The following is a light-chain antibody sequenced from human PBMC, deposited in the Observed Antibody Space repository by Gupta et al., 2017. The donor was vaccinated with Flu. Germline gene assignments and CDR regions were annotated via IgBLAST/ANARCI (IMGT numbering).Light chain of an antibody. CDR3: QQSLNSLWT. CDR1: QSINNY. V-gene: IGKV1-39*01. J-gene: IGKJ1*01. CDR2: AAS. Sequence: MTQSPSSLSASVGDRVTIACRASQSINNYLNWYQQKPGKAPQLLIYAASSLQPGVPSRFSGSGSGTDFHLTISNVQPEDFATYFCQQSLNSLWTFGQGTKVEVK.